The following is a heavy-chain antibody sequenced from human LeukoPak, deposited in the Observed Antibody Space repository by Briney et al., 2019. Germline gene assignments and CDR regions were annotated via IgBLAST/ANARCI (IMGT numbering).Heavy chain of an antibody. CDR2: ISGSGGST. J-gene: IGHJ4*02. Sequence: GGSLRLSCAASGFTFSSYAMSWVRQAPGKGLEWVSAISGSGGSTYYADSVKGRFTISRDNSKNTLYLQMNSLRAEDTAVYYCAKDYVLSSSGGVYYFDYWGQGTLVTVSS. CDR3: AKDYVLSSSGGVYYFDY. CDR1: GFTFSSYA. D-gene: IGHD3-16*01. V-gene: IGHV3-23*01.